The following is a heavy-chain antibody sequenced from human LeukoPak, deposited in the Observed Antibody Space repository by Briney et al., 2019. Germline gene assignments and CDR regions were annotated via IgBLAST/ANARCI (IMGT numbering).Heavy chain of an antibody. CDR2: IKSKIEGGTT. J-gene: IGHJ6*03. D-gene: IGHD1-7*01. Sequence: GGSLRLSCTASGFTFRNAGMNWVRQAPGKGLEWVARIKSKIEGGTTDYGAPAKGRFTISRDDSNNALFLQMNSLKSEDTGIYYCTTGMKELGSFFYYYYMDVWGTGTTVTISS. V-gene: IGHV3-15*01. CDR1: GFTFRNAG. CDR3: TTGMKELGSFFYYYYMDV.